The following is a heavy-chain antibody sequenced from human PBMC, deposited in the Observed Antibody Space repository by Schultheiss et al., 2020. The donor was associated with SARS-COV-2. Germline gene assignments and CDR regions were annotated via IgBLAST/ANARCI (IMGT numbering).Heavy chain of an antibody. J-gene: IGHJ5*02. D-gene: IGHD1-26*01. CDR3: ARAVDGALTT. CDR1: GGSFSGYY. Sequence: SETLSLTCAVYGGSFSGYYWSWIRQPPGKGLEWIGSIYYSGSTYYNPSLKSRVTISVDTSKNQFSLKLSSVTAADTAVYYCARAVDGALTTSGQGTLVTVSS. V-gene: IGHV4-34*01. CDR2: IYYSGST.